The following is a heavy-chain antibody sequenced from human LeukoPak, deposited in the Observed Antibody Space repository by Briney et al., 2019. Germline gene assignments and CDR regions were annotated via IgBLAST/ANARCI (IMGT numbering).Heavy chain of an antibody. CDR3: ERAPTNYVAS. Sequence: GGSLRLSCAASGFTVSSTYMSWVRQVPGKGLEWVSVIYSGGSTYYADSVKGRFTISRDNSKNTLYLQMNSLRAEDTAVYYCERAPTNYVASWGQGTLVTVSS. V-gene: IGHV3-53*01. CDR1: GFTVSSTY. D-gene: IGHD3-16*01. CDR2: IYSGGST. J-gene: IGHJ5*01.